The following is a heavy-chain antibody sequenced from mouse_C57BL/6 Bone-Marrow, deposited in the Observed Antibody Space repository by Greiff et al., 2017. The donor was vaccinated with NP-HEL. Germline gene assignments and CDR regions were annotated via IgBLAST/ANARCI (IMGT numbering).Heavy chain of an antibody. D-gene: IGHD2-4*01. J-gene: IGHJ1*03. CDR3: ARRRLRHWYFDV. Sequence: EVKLQESGPELVKPGASVKMSCKASGYTFTDYNMHWVKQSHGKSLEWIGYINPNNGGTSYNQKFKGKATLTVNKSSSTAYMELRSLTSEDSAVYYCARRRLRHWYFDVWGTGTTVTVSS. CDR1: GYTFTDYN. V-gene: IGHV1-22*01. CDR2: INPNNGGT.